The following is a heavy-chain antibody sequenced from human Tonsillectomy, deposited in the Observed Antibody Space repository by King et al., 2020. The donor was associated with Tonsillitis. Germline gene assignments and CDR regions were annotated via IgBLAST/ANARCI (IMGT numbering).Heavy chain of an antibody. CDR2: VYGAGSTT. Sequence: DVQLVESGGGLVQPGGSLRLSCAASGFTISNYAMSWVRQATGKGLEWVSVVYGAGSTTYYADSVKGRFTISRDNSKNTLYLQMNSLRAEDTAVYYCARSLDGSGSYTNGSPWGQGTLVTVSS. V-gene: IGHV3-23*03. CDR1: GFTISNYA. D-gene: IGHD3-10*01. CDR3: ARSLDGSGSYTNGSP. J-gene: IGHJ4*02.